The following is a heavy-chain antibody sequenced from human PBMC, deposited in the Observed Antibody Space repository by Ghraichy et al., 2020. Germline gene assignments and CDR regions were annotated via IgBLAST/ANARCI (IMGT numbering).Heavy chain of an antibody. J-gene: IGHJ4*02. CDR2: IRSDGGYI. D-gene: IGHD3-22*01. CDR1: GFRFRDYS. Sequence: SCAASGFRFRDYSMNWVRQAPGKGLEWVSSIRSDGGYITYADSVKGRFTISKDNTNNALYLQMNSLRAEDTAVYYCVRFSGYYHHGSVYFDYWGQGARVTVSS. V-gene: IGHV3-21*01. CDR3: VRFSGYYHHGSVYFDY.